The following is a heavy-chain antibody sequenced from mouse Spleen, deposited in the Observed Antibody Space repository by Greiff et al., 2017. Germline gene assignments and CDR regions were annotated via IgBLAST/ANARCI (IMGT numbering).Heavy chain of an antibody. V-gene: IGHV3-2*02. J-gene: IGHJ4*01. Sequence: EVKLVESGPGLVKPSQSLSLTCTVTGYSITSDYAWNWIRQFPGNKLEWMGYISYSGSTSYNPSLKSRISITRDTSKNQFFLQLNSVTTEDTATYYCARADYDYDSYAMDYWGQGTSVTVSS. CDR2: ISYSGST. D-gene: IGHD2-4*01. CDR3: ARADYDYDSYAMDY. CDR1: GYSITSDYA.